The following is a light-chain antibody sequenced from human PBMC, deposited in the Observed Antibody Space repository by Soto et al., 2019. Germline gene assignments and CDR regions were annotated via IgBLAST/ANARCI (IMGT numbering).Light chain of an antibody. Sequence: DIQMTQSPSSVSASVGDRVTITCRASQGVSTWLAWYQQKPGKAANLLIYTASSLQSGVQSRFSGSGSGTDFTLTISSLQPEEFAHYYCQQTTTFPLTFGGGTKVQI. V-gene: IGKV1D-12*01. CDR1: QGVSTW. CDR3: QQTTTFPLT. CDR2: TAS. J-gene: IGKJ4*01.